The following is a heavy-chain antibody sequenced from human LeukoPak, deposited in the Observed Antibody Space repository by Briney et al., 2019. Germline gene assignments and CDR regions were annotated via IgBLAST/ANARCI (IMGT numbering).Heavy chain of an antibody. V-gene: IGHV3-30*03. Sequence: GGSLRLSCAASGFTFSYGMHWVRQAPGKGLEWVAVVSYDGSNKYYADSVKGRFTLSRDSSQNTLYLQMNSLRPEDTAVYYCARDPRYCSGGSCYHPQYYYYGMDVWGQGTTVTVSS. J-gene: IGHJ6*02. CDR1: GFTFSYG. D-gene: IGHD2-15*01. CDR2: VSYDGSNK. CDR3: ARDPRYCSGGSCYHPQYYYYGMDV.